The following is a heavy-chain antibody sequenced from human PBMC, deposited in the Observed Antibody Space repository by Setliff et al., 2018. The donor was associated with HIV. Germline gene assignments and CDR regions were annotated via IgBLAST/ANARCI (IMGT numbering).Heavy chain of an antibody. J-gene: IGHJ4*02. CDR3: ARRASKASLDY. V-gene: IGHV5-51*01. CDR1: GYTFTSYW. CDR2: IYPGDSDT. Sequence: GESLKISCKGSGYTFTSYWSGWVRQMPGKGLGWMGIIYPGDSDTRYSPSFHGRVTISADKSINTAYLQWSSLQASDTALYYCARRASKASLDYWGQGTLVTVSS.